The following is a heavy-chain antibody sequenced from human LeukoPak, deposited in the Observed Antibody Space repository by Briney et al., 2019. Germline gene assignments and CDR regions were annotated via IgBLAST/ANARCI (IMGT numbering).Heavy chain of an antibody. J-gene: IGHJ6*03. CDR2: IYYSGST. CDR1: GGSISSYY. V-gene: IGHV4-59*01. Sequence: SETLSLTCTVSGGSISSYYWSWIRQPPGKGLEWIGYIYYSGSTNYKPSLKSRVTISVDTSKNQFSLKLSSVTAADTAVYYCARTYSSSWYGGLDYYYCMDVWGKGTAVTDSS. D-gene: IGHD6-13*01. CDR3: ARTYSSSWYGGLDYYYCMDV.